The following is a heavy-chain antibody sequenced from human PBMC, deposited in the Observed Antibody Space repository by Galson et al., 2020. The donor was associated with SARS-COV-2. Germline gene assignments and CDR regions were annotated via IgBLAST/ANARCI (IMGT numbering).Heavy chain of an antibody. V-gene: IGHV4-59*12. CDR1: GGSISSYY. Sequence: ETSETLSLTCTVSGGSISSYYWSWIRQPPGKGLEWIGYAYYSATTNYNPSLKSRITISVDTSKSQFSLKLTSVTAAETAVYYCASSSSGNYYGMDVWGQGTTVTVSS. CDR2: AYYSATT. J-gene: IGHJ6*02. CDR3: ASSSSGNYYGMDV. D-gene: IGHD6-6*01.